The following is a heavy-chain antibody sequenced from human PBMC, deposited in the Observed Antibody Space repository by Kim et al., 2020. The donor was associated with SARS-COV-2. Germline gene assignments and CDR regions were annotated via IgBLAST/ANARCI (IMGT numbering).Heavy chain of an antibody. D-gene: IGHD3-10*02. Sequence: GGSLRLSSAASGFTFSSYGMHWVRQAPGKGLEWVAVISYDGSNKYYADSVKGRFTISRDNSKNTLYLQMNSLRAEDTAVYYCAKDLLSSTSSGFDYWGQG. CDR3: AKDLLSSTSSGFDY. V-gene: IGHV3-30*18. CDR2: ISYDGSNK. J-gene: IGHJ4*02. CDR1: GFTFSSYG.